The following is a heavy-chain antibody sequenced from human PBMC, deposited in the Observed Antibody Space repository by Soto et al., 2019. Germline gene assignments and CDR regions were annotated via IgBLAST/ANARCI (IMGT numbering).Heavy chain of an antibody. J-gene: IGHJ4*02. CDR3: AKGFYGSGSYYNERAFDS. CDR1: GFTVSSNF. Sequence: GGSLRLSCAASGFTVSSNFMNWVRQAPGKGLEWLSVIFPGGSTYYADSMKGRFTISRDISKNTVFLQMNSLRAEDTAVYYCAKGFYGSGSYYNERAFDSWGQGTLVTVSS. CDR2: IFPGGST. D-gene: IGHD3-10*01. V-gene: IGHV3-53*01.